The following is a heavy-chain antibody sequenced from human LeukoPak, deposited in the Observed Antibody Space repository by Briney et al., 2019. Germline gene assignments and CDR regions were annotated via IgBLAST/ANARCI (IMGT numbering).Heavy chain of an antibody. CDR1: GFTVSSNY. D-gene: IGHD1-26*01. Sequence: GGSLRLSCAASGFTVSSNYMTWVRQAPGKGLEWVAVISYDGSKKFYADSVKGRFTISRDNSKNTLSLQMDSLRAEDTAVYYCAKDQDSGKYYVRHFQHWGQGTLVTVSS. CDR2: ISYDGSKK. V-gene: IGHV3-30*18. J-gene: IGHJ1*01. CDR3: AKDQDSGKYYVRHFQH.